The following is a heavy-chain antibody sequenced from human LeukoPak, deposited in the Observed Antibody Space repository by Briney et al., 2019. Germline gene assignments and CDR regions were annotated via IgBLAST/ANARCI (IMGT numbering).Heavy chain of an antibody. D-gene: IGHD2-2*01. CDR2: IYYSGTT. CDR1: GGSFSGYY. Sequence: SETLSLTCAVYGGSFSGYYWSWIRQPPGKGLEWVGYIYYSGTTNYNPSLTGRVTISVDTSKNQFSLNLTSVTTADTAVYYCARVSCSSTSCPRRDALDVWGQGTMVTVSS. J-gene: IGHJ3*01. CDR3: ARVSCSSTSCPRRDALDV. V-gene: IGHV4-59*01.